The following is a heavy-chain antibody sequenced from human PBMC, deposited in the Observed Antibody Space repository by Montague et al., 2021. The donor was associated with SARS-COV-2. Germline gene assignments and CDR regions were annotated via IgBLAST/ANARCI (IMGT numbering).Heavy chain of an antibody. V-gene: IGHV4-61*08. CDR2: INYSGST. J-gene: IGHJ4*02. Sequence: SETLSLTCTVSGGSISSGDYYWSWIRQPPGKGLEWIGYINYSGSTNYNPSLKSRVTISVDTSKNQFSLKLSSVTAADTAVYYCARVFPRWLQFDPYFDYWGQGTLVTVSS. CDR1: GGSISSGDYY. D-gene: IGHD5-24*01. CDR3: ARVFPRWLQFDPYFDY.